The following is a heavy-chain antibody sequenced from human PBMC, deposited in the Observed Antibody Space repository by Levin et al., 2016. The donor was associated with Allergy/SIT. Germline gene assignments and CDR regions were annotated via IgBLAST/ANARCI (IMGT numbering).Heavy chain of an antibody. D-gene: IGHD2-8*01. CDR3: AVLMVYDVDY. V-gene: IGHV3-74*01. J-gene: IGHJ4*02. CDR1: GFTFADYA. CDR2: INSDGSST. Sequence: GGSLRLSCTASGFTFADYAMSWVRQAPGKGLVWVSRINSDGSSTSYADSVKGRFTISRDNAKNTLYLQMNSLRAEDTAVYYCAVLMVYDVDYWGQGTLVTVSS.